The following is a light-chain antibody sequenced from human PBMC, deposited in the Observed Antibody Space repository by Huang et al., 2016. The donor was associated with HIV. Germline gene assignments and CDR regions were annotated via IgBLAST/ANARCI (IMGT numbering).Light chain of an antibody. J-gene: IGKJ2*01. V-gene: IGKV1-NL1*01. CDR1: QGITKS. CDR3: QQYYNTPYT. Sequence: DIQMTQSPSSLSASVGDRVTITCRASQGITKSLVWYQQKPGKAPKLLLFATSRLERGVPSRFSGSGSGTDFTLTISSLQPEDFATYYFQQYYNTPYTFGQGIKLEIK. CDR2: ATS.